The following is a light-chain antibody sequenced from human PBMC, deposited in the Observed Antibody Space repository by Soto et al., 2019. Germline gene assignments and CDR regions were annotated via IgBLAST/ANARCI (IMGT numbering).Light chain of an antibody. Sequence: QLVLTQPPSASGTPGQRVTISCSGSSSNIGSNYVYWYQQLPGTAPKLLIYSNNQRPSGVPDRFSGSKSGTSASLAISGLRSEDEADYYCAAWDDSLGGPVVFGGGTKVTVL. CDR3: AAWDDSLGGPVV. J-gene: IGLJ2*01. CDR2: SNN. V-gene: IGLV1-47*02. CDR1: SSNIGSNY.